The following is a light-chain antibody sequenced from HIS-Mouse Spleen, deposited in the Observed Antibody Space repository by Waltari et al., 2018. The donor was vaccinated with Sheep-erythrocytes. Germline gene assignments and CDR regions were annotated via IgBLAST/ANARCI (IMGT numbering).Light chain of an antibody. Sequence: EIVMTQSPLSLPVTPGEPASISCTSSQSLLHSNGYNYLDWYLQKPGQSRQLLIYLGSNRASGVPDRFSGSGSGTDCTLKISRVEAEDVGVYYCMHALQTPFTFGPGTKVDIK. CDR3: MHALQTPFT. CDR2: LGS. CDR1: QSLLHSNGYNY. J-gene: IGKJ3*01. V-gene: IGKV2-28*01.